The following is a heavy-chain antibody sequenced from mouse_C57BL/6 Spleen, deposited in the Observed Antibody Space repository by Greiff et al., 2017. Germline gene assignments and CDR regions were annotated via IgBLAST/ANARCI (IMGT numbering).Heavy chain of an antibody. J-gene: IGHJ2*01. Sequence: QVQLKESGPELVKPGASVKISCKASGYAFSSSWMNWVKQRPGKGLEWIGRIYPGDGDTNYNGKFKGKATLTADKSSSTAYMQLSSLTSEGSAVYFCARNYYGSSYFDYWGQGTTLTVSS. V-gene: IGHV1-82*01. CDR2: IYPGDGDT. CDR1: GYAFSSSW. D-gene: IGHD1-1*01. CDR3: ARNYYGSSYFDY.